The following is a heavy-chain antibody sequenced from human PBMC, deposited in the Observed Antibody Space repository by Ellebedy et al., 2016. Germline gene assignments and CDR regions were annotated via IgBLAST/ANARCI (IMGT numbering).Heavy chain of an antibody. CDR3: ARNYYDSSGYYSFDS. Sequence: SETLSLXXTVSGDSISSDIYYWDWIRQPPGNGLEWIGSISYTGTSYYNPSLRSRVTISLDTSNNQFSLKLNSVTAADTAVYFCARNYYDSSGYYSFDSWGQGTLVTVSS. D-gene: IGHD3-22*01. CDR1: GDSISSDIYY. J-gene: IGHJ4*02. CDR2: ISYTGTS. V-gene: IGHV4-39*07.